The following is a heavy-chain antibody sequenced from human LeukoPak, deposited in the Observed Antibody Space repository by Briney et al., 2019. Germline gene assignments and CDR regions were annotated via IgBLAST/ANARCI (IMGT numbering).Heavy chain of an antibody. V-gene: IGHV4-59*01. Sequence: SETLSLTCTVSGGSISSYYWSWIRQPPGKGLEWIGYIYYSGSTNYNPSLKSRVTISVDTSKNQFSLKLSSMTAADTAVYYCARVAVAGRKGGFGFDPWGQGTLVTVSS. CDR1: GGSISSYY. CDR2: IYYSGST. J-gene: IGHJ5*02. D-gene: IGHD6-19*01. CDR3: ARVAVAGRKGGFGFDP.